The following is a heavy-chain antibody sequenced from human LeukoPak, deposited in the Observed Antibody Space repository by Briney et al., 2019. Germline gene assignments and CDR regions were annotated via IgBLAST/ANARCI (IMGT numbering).Heavy chain of an antibody. CDR2: IYPGDSDT. CDR1: GYSFTSYW. J-gene: IGHJ2*01. Sequence: GESLKISCRGSGYSFTSYWIGWVRQMPGKGLEWMGIIYPGDSDTRYSPSFQGQVTISADKSISTAYLQWSSLRASDTAMYYCARWVRGVPWYFDLWGRGTLVTVSS. V-gene: IGHV5-51*01. D-gene: IGHD3-10*01. CDR3: ARWVRGVPWYFDL.